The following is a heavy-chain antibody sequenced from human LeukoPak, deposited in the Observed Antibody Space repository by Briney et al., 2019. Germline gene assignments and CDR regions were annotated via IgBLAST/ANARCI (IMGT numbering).Heavy chain of an antibody. J-gene: IGHJ4*02. CDR3: AKAAAGTCSGARCYYFDS. V-gene: IGHV3-23*01. Sequence: PGGSLRLSCAASGFTFTTYAISWVRQTPGKGLDWVSTFSGSVDTTYHADSVKGRFTISRDNSKNTVYLQMNSLRAEDTAVYYCAKAAAGTCSGARCYYFDSWGQGTPVTVSS. CDR2: FSGSVDTT. D-gene: IGHD2-15*01. CDR1: GFTFTTYA.